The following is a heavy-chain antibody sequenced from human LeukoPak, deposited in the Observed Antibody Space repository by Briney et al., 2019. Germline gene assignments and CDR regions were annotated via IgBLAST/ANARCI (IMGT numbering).Heavy chain of an antibody. J-gene: IGHJ6*02. CDR3: ARSPDYDFWSGYYRDYYYGMDV. Sequence: PSETLPLTCTVSGGSISSYYWSWIRQPPGKGLEWIGYIYYSGSTNYNPSLKSRVTISVDTSKNQFFLKLSSVTAADTAVYYCARSPDYDFWSGYYRDYYYGMDVWGQGTAVTVSS. D-gene: IGHD3-3*01. CDR1: GGSISSYY. CDR2: IYYSGST. V-gene: IGHV4-59*08.